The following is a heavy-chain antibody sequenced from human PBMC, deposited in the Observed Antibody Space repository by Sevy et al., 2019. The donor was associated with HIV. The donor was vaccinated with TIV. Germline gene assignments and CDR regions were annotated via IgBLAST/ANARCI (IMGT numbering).Heavy chain of an antibody. Sequence: GGSLRLSCTASGFTFGDYCMSWVRQAPGKGLEWVAFLKSDVYGGTVDHAASVRGRFVISRDDSKTNDYLQMNDLKTEDTGVYYCTRWKAAQSIFDYWGQGALVTVSS. CDR2: LKSDVYGGTV. J-gene: IGHJ4*02. CDR3: TRWKAAQSIFDY. D-gene: IGHD6-13*01. V-gene: IGHV3-49*04. CDR1: GFTFGDYC.